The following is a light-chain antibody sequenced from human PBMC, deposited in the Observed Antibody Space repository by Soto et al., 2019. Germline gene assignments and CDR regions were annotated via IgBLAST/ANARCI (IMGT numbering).Light chain of an antibody. CDR3: ALYVGSGIWV. CDR1: SGSVSTGYY. Sequence: QAVVTQEPSFSVSPGGTVTLTCGLSSGSVSTGYYPSWYQQTPGQAPRTLLYSTNTRSSGVPDRFSGSILGNKAALTITGAQADDESTYHCALYVGSGIWVFGEGTKLTVL. CDR2: STN. J-gene: IGLJ3*02. V-gene: IGLV8-61*01.